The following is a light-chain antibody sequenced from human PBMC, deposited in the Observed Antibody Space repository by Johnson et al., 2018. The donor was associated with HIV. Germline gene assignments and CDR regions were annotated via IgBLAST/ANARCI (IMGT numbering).Light chain of an antibody. V-gene: IGLV1-51*02. Sequence: QSVLTQPPSVSAAPGQKVTISCSGSSSNIGNNYVSWYQQLPGTAPKLLIYENNKRPSGIPDRFSGPKSGTSATLGLTALQTGDEADYYCGTWDTSLSAGVFGTGTRVTVL. J-gene: IGLJ1*01. CDR2: ENN. CDR3: GTWDTSLSAGV. CDR1: SSNIGNNY.